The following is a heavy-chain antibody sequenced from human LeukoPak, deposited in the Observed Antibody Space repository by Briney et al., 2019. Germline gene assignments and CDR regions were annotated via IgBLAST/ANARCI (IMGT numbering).Heavy chain of an antibody. D-gene: IGHD1-1*01. CDR2: IYHSGSP. J-gene: IGHJ4*02. Sequence: SETLSLTCAVSGGSISSINWWGWVRQPPGKGLEWIGEIYHSGSPNYNPSLKSRVTISVDKSRNHFSLNLSSVTAADTAVYYCARVNINNWHSCDYWGQGTLVTVSS. V-gene: IGHV4-4*02. CDR3: ARVNINNWHSCDY. CDR1: GGSISSINW.